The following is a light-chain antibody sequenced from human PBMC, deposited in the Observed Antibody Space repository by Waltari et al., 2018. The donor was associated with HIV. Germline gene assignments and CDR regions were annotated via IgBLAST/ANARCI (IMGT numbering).Light chain of an antibody. CDR3: SSYATGNTYV. CDR1: HSDIGKYNI. J-gene: IGLJ1*01. CDR2: EVT. Sequence: QSGLTQPASVSGSPGQSITISCPGTHSDIGKYNISSRYQQHPGRVPKVLIFEVTTRPSGISHRFSGSKSDNTASLTISGLQAEDEADYYCSSYATGNTYVFGTGTSVTVL. V-gene: IGLV2-23*02.